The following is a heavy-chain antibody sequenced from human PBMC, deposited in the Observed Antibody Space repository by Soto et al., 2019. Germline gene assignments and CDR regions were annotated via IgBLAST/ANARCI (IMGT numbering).Heavy chain of an antibody. D-gene: IGHD3-10*01. Sequence: SETLSLTCTVSYGSISSYYWSWIRQPAGSGLEWIGRIYFSGSTNYNPSLKSRITMSVDTSKNQFSLNLTSVTAADTAVYYCARGSDGDSTTFYNGMDVWGQVNT. J-gene: IGHJ6*02. CDR2: IYFSGST. CDR3: ARGSDGDSTTFYNGMDV. CDR1: YGSISSYY. V-gene: IGHV4-4*07.